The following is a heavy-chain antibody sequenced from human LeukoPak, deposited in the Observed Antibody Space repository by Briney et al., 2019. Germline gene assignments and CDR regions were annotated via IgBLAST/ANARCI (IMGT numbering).Heavy chain of an antibody. CDR2: INPSGGST. D-gene: IGHD6-19*01. CDR3: ARGISRRAAPNQWLVRGHHDAFDI. J-gene: IGHJ3*02. Sequence: GASVKVSCKASGYTFISYYMHWVRQAPGQGLEWMGLINPSGGSTNYAQNFQGRVTMTRDKSTSTVYMELSSLRSDDTAVYYCARGISRRAAPNQWLVRGHHDAFDIWGQGTMVTVSS. CDR1: GYTFISYY. V-gene: IGHV1-46*01.